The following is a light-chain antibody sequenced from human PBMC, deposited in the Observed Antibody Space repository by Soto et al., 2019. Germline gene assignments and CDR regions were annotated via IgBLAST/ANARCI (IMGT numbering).Light chain of an antibody. Sequence: EVVLTQSPGTLSLSRGERATLSCRASQSVSNDYFAWYQQKPGQAPSLLIFGSSDRATGTPDRFSGSGSGTDFTLTISRLEPEDSAVYYCQQYGSSPPYTFGQGTKLEIK. CDR2: GSS. J-gene: IGKJ2*01. CDR3: QQYGSSPPYT. CDR1: QSVSNDY. V-gene: IGKV3-20*01.